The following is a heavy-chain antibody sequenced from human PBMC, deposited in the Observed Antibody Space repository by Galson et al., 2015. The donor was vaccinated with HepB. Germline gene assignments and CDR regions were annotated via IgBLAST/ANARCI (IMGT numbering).Heavy chain of an antibody. CDR2: ISYDGSNK. V-gene: IGHV3-30-3*01. D-gene: IGHD6-19*01. CDR3: ARDAVAGEFDY. CDR1: GFTFSSYA. Sequence: SLRLSCAASGFTFSSYAMHWVRQAPGKGLEWVAVISYDGSNKYYADSVKGRFTISRDNSKNTLYLQMNSLRAEDTAVYYCARDAVAGEFDYWGQGTLVTVSS. J-gene: IGHJ4*02.